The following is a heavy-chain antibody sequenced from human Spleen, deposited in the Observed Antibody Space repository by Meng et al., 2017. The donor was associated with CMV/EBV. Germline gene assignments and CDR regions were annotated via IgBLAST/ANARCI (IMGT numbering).Heavy chain of an antibody. CDR3: ARDRGIAARPRSYYYGMDV. CDR2: IKQDGSEK. J-gene: IGHJ6*02. Sequence: GGSLRLSCAASGFTFSSYWMSWVRQAPGKGREWVANIKQDGSEKYYVDSVKGRFTISRDNSKNTLYLQMNSLRAEDTAVYYCARDRGIAARPRSYYYGMDVWGQGTTVTVSS. CDR1: GFTFSSYW. D-gene: IGHD6-6*01. V-gene: IGHV3-7*03.